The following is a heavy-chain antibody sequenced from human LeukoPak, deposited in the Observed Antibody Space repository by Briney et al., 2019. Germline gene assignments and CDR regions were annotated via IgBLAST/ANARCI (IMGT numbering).Heavy chain of an antibody. CDR1: GYTFTGYY. D-gene: IGHD2-2*01. J-gene: IGHJ5*02. Sequence: GASVKVSCKASGYTFTGYYMHWVRQAPGQGLEWMGWINPNSGGTNYAQKFQGRVTMTRDTSISTAYMELSRLRSDDTAVYYCATVVPAASNWFDPWGQETLVTVSS. CDR2: INPNSGGT. CDR3: ATVVPAASNWFDP. V-gene: IGHV1-2*02.